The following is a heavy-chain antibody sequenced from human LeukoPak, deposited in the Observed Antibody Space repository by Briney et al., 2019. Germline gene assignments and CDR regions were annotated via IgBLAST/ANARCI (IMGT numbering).Heavy chain of an antibody. J-gene: IGHJ4*02. Sequence: PSETLSLTCTVSGYSISSGYYWGWIRQPPGKGLEWIGYIYYSGGTNYNPSLKSRVTISVDTSKNQFSLKLSSVTAADTAVYYCARSRYGYPLDYWGQGTLVTVSS. CDR1: GYSISSGYY. CDR2: IYYSGGT. D-gene: IGHD5-24*01. CDR3: ARSRYGYPLDY. V-gene: IGHV4-61*01.